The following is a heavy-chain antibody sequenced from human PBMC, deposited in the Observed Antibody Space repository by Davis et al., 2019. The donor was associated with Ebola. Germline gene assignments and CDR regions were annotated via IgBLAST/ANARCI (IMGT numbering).Heavy chain of an antibody. CDR3: RVSSSSPSFFDY. CDR2: INPILGAA. D-gene: IGHD6-6*01. Sequence: SVKVSCKASGGTFSDYTFTWVRQAPGQGLEWMGRINPILGAADYAPTFQGRVTITADKSTSTAYMELSSLRSEDTAVYYCRVSSSSPSFFDYWGQGTLVTVSS. J-gene: IGHJ4*02. CDR1: GGTFSDYT. V-gene: IGHV1-69*08.